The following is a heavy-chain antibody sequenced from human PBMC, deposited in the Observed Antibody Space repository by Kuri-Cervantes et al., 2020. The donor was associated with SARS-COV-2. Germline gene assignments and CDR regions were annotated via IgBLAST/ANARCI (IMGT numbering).Heavy chain of an antibody. CDR1: GFTFSSYA. V-gene: IGHV3-23*01. J-gene: IGHJ1*01. CDR2: ISGSGGST. CDR3: AREKNDFWSGYSDVKYFQH. Sequence: LSLTCAASGFTFSSYAMSWVRQAPGKGLEWVSAISGSGGSTYYADSVKGRFTISRDNSKNTLYLQMNSLRAEDTAVYYCAREKNDFWSGYSDVKYFQHWGQGTLVTVSS. D-gene: IGHD3-3*01.